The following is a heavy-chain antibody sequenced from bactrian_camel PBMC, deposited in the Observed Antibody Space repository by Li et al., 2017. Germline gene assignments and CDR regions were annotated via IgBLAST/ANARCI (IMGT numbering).Heavy chain of an antibody. CDR2: ISDDGYT. V-gene: IGHV3S53*01. D-gene: IGHD1*01. Sequence: VQLVESGGDSVQTGGSLKLSCVVTGWTYGTWTIGWFRRAPGGEREGVAAISDDGYTNYAESVKGRVTISKDNARNTLYQQMNSLKPEDTGTYICAADIGPFLPSVSHMWTGDYFGQGTQVTVS. J-gene: IGHJ4*01. CDR1: GWTYGTWT.